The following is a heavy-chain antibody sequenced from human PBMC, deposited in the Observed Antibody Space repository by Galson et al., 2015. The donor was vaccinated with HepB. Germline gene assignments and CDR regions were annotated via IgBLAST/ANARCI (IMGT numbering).Heavy chain of an antibody. CDR2: INPSADST. Sequence: SVKVSCKASGHTFTSYYMHRVRQAPGQGPEWMGIINPSADSTSYAQKFQGRVTMTRDTSTSTVYMELSSLRSEDTAVYYCARGRLAYCGGDCYSFDYWGQGTLVTVSS. V-gene: IGHV1-46*01. CDR3: ARGRLAYCGGDCYSFDY. D-gene: IGHD2-21*02. J-gene: IGHJ4*02. CDR1: GHTFTSYY.